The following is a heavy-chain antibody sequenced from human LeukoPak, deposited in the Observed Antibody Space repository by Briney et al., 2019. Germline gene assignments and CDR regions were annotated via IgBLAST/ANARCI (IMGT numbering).Heavy chain of an antibody. Sequence: SETLSLTRTVSGGSISSYYWNWIRQPPGKGLEWIGYIYYSGSTNYNPSLKSRVTISVDTSKNQFSLRLSSVTAADTAVYYCARGLVVPAAIPRDYYYYYMDVWGKGTTVTVSS. J-gene: IGHJ6*03. CDR1: GGSISSYY. V-gene: IGHV4-59*01. CDR2: IYYSGST. D-gene: IGHD2-2*02. CDR3: ARGLVVPAAIPRDYYYYYMDV.